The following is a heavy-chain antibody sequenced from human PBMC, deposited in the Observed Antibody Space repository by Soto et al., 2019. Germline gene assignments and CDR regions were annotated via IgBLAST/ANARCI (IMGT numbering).Heavy chain of an antibody. J-gene: IGHJ3*02. CDR2: IVVGSGNI. D-gene: IGHD2-15*01. CDR3: GAELYSGGSCCSFDI. Sequence: QMQVVQSGPEVKKPGTSVKVSCKTSGFTFSNSAVQWVRQARGQRLEWMGWIVVGSGNIKYAQKSQDRTTITRDMSTSTAHMELSSLRTEDTAVYYCGAELYSGGSCCSFDIWGQGTMVTVSS. CDR1: GFTFSNSA. V-gene: IGHV1-58*01.